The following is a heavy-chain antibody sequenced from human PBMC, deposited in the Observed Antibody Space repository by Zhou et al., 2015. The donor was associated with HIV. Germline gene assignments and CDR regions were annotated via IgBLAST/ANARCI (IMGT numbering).Heavy chain of an antibody. CDR2: IRPFFSHT. CDR3: TRDKRRGDYGMDV. Sequence: WVRQAPGQGLEWMGWIRPFFSHTNVAQRFQGRLAISTEPTATTVSMELKSLTFDDTGVYYCTRDKRRGDYGMDVWGPGTTIIVSS. J-gene: IGHJ6*02. V-gene: IGHV1-18*01.